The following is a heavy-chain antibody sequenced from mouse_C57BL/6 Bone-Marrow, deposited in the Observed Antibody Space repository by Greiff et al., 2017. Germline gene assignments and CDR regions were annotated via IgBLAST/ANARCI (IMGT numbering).Heavy chain of an antibody. D-gene: IGHD1-1*02. CDR1: GFPFSDYG. V-gene: IGHV5-17*01. J-gene: IGHJ2*01. CDR3: ARPGSLTPLFDY. CDR2: ISSGSSTI. Sequence: EVKLVESGGGLVKPGGSLKLSCAASGFPFSDYGMHWVRQAPEKGLEWVAYISSGSSTIYYADTVKGRFTISRDNAKNTLFLQMTSLRSEDTAMYYCARPGSLTPLFDYWGQGTTLTVSS.